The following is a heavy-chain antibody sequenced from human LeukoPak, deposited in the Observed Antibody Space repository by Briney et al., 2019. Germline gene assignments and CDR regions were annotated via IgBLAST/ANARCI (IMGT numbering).Heavy chain of an antibody. CDR1: GYRFSSSG. V-gene: IGHV1-18*01. CDR2: ISTVNGNS. CDR3: ARVRDSDNWWGAFDI. J-gene: IGHJ3*02. D-gene: IGHD1-1*01. Sequence: ASVTVSCKASGYRFSSSGITWVRQAPGQGREWMGWISTVNGNSRYAQNFQGRVTLTTDTSTNTAHLELTSLRSDDTAIYYCARVRDSDNWWGAFDIWGQGTMVTVSS.